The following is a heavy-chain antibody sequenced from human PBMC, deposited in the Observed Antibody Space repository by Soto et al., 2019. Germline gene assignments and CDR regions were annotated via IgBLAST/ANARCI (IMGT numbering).Heavy chain of an antibody. Sequence: SETLSLTCAVYGGSFSGYYWSWIRQPPGKGLEWIGEINQSGSTNYNPSLKSRATISVDTSKNQFSLKLISVSAADTAVYYCTRGFGTWGQGTMVTVSS. J-gene: IGHJ3*01. CDR3: TRGFGT. D-gene: IGHD3-10*01. CDR1: GGSFSGYY. V-gene: IGHV4-34*01. CDR2: INQSGST.